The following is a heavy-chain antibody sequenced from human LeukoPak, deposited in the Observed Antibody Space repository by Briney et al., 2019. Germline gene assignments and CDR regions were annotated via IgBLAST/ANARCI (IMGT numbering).Heavy chain of an antibody. V-gene: IGHV4-59*01. CDR2: IYYSGST. J-gene: IGHJ6*03. CDR1: GGSISSYY. CDR3: ARGVSYYYYYMDV. Sequence: SETLSLTCTVSGGSISSYYWSWIRQPPGKGLEWIGYIYYSGSTNYNPSLKSRVTISVDTSKNQFSLKLSSVTAADTAVYYCARGVSYYYYYMDVWGKGTTVTVSS. D-gene: IGHD5/OR15-5a*01.